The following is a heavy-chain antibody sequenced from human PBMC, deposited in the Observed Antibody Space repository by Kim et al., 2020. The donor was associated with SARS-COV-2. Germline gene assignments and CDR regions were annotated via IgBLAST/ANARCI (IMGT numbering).Heavy chain of an antibody. J-gene: IGHJ4*02. D-gene: IGHD3-22*01. Sequence: ASVKVSCKASGYTFTSYGISWVRQAPGQGLEWMGWISAYNGNTNYAQKLQGRVTMTTDTSTSTAYMELRSLRSDDTAVYYCARVPDDYYDSSVYYYFDYWGQGTLVTVSS. CDR3: ARVPDDYYDSSVYYYFDY. V-gene: IGHV1-18*01. CDR1: GYTFTSYG. CDR2: ISAYNGNT.